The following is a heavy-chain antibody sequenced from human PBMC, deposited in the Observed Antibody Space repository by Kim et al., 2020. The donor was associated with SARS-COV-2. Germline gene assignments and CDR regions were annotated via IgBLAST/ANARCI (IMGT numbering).Heavy chain of an antibody. Sequence: SETLSLTCTVAGGSVSSGSYYWSWIRQPPGKGLEWIGYISYSGNNIYNPSLKSRVTISVDTSKNQFSLKLNSVTAADTAMYYCVGGFYGLLWGQGTLVTVSS. CDR1: GGSVSSGSYY. CDR2: ISYSGNN. V-gene: IGHV4-61*01. D-gene: IGHD3-16*01. CDR3: VGGFYGLL. J-gene: IGHJ4*02.